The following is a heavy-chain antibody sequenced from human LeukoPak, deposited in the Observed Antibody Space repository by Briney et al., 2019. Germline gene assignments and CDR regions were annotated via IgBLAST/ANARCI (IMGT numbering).Heavy chain of an antibody. D-gene: IGHD1-1*01. CDR2: ISSNGNGI. J-gene: IGHJ5*02. V-gene: IGHV3-48*03. CDR1: GFIFSKDE. CDR3: ARDLTRFDA. Sequence: GGSLRLSCAASGFIFSKDEMYWVRQSPGEGLEWVAYISSNGNGIYYAVSVKGRFTISRDNTKNSLDLQMYSVRVEDTAIYYCARDLTRFDAWGQGILVTVSS.